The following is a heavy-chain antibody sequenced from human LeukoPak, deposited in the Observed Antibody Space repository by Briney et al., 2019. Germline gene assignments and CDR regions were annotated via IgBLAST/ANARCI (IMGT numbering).Heavy chain of an antibody. D-gene: IGHD3-16*02. CDR2: IDQSGST. CDR1: GGSISNYY. V-gene: IGHV4-34*01. J-gene: IGHJ4*02. Sequence: PSETLSLTCTVSGGSISNYYWSWIRQPPGKGLEWIGEIDQSGSTNYNPSLKSRVTISVDTSKNQISLNLSSMTATDTAVYFCARRYVWGNYHYNVGAPYFDFWGQGTLVIVSS. CDR3: ARRYVWGNYHYNVGAPYFDF.